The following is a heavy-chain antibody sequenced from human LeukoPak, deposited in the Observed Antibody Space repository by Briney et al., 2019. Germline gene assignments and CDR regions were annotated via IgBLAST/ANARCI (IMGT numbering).Heavy chain of an antibody. CDR3: AKGRGYSGHVN. CDR2: ISSDSETI. V-gene: IGHV3-48*01. D-gene: IGHD5-12*01. CDR1: GFTFSIYS. J-gene: IGHJ4*02. Sequence: GGSLRLSCAVSGFTFSIYSMTWVRQAPGKGLEWISYISSDSETIYYADSVKGRFTISRDNSKNTLYLQMNSLRAEDTAVYYCAKGRGYSGHVNWGQGTLVTVSS.